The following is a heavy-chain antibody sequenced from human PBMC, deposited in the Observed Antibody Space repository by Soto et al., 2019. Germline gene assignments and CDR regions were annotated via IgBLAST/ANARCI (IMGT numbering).Heavy chain of an antibody. CDR3: ARVVEPAGYYYYMDV. Sequence: GGSLRLSFAASEFSFSTYWMSWVRQAPGKGLEWVANIKQDGSQIYYVDSVKGRFTISRDNAKNSLYLQMNSLRVEDTAVYYCARVVEPAGYYYYMDVWGKGTTVTVSS. J-gene: IGHJ6*03. V-gene: IGHV3-7*01. CDR2: IKQDGSQI. D-gene: IGHD2-2*01. CDR1: EFSFSTYW.